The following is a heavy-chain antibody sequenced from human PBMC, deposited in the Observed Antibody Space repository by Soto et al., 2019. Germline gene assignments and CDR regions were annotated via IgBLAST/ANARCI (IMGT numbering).Heavy chain of an antibody. D-gene: IGHD4-17*01. V-gene: IGHV1-46*01. Sequence: ASVKVSCKASGYTVTSYYAHWVRQAPGQGLEWLGTINPKSGSTTHAQKFQGRVTITMDTSKNQFSLKLTSVTAADTGVFYCARELDYAAYPKGGGDYYYGMDVWGRGTTVTVSS. CDR3: ARELDYAAYPKGGGDYYYGMDV. J-gene: IGHJ6*02. CDR1: GYTVTSYY. CDR2: INPKSGST.